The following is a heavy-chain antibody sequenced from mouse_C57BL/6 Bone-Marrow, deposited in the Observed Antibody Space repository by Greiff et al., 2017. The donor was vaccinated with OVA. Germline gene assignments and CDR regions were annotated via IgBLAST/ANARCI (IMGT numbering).Heavy chain of an antibody. CDR3: AKTRGEAMYY. CDR2: IHPSSGST. Sequence: VQLQQPGAELVKPGASVKLSCKASGYAFTSYWMHWVKQRPGQGLEWIGMIHPSSGSTNYNEKFKSKATLTVDKSSSTAYMQFSSLTSEYSAVYDGAKTRGEAMYYWGQGTSVTASS. V-gene: IGHV1-64*01. J-gene: IGHJ4*01. CDR1: GYAFTSYW.